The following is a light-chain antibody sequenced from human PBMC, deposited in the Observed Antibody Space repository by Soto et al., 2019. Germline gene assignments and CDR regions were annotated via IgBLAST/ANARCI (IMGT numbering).Light chain of an antibody. CDR2: GAS. CDR3: QQKET. CDR1: QSVSSTY. J-gene: IGKJ2*01. V-gene: IGKV3-20*01. Sequence: EIVLTQSPGTLSLSPGERVTLSCRASQSVSSTYVAWYQHKPGQAPRLLIYGASSRATGVPDRFSGSGSGTDFTLTISRREPEDFAVYYCQQKETFGQGTKLELK.